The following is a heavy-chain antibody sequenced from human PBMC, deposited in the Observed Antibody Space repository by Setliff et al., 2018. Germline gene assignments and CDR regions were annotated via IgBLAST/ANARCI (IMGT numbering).Heavy chain of an antibody. J-gene: IGHJ4*02. CDR3: ARENGYCSGGACYFMFDY. Sequence: SETLSLTCTVSGGSISSSSYYWGWIRQPPGKGLEWIGEIYHSGSINYNPSLKSRVTLSLDTSKNQFSLELSSVTAADTAMYYCARENGYCSGGACYFMFDYWGQGTLVTVSS. V-gene: IGHV4-39*07. CDR2: IYHSGSI. D-gene: IGHD2-15*01. CDR1: GGSISSSSYY.